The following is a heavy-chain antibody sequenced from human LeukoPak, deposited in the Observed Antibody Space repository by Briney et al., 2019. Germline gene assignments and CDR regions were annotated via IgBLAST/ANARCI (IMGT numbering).Heavy chain of an antibody. Sequence: PSETLSLTCAVSGGSISSSNWWSWVRQPPGKGLEWIGEIYHSGSTNHNPSLKSRVTISVDTSKNQFSLKLSSVTAADTAVYYCARGKPGVGNAFDIWGQGTMVTVSS. V-gene: IGHV4-4*02. CDR3: ARGKPGVGNAFDI. J-gene: IGHJ3*02. CDR1: GGSISSSNW. D-gene: IGHD1-14*01. CDR2: IYHSGST.